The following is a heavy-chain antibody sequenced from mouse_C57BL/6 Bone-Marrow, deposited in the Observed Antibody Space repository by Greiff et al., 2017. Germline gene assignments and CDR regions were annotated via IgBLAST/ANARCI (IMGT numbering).Heavy chain of an antibody. D-gene: IGHD2-3*01. V-gene: IGHV1-50*01. Sequence: QVQLQQPGAELVKPGASVKLSCKASGYTFTSYWMQWVKQRPGQGLEWIGEIDPSDSYTKYNQKFKGKATLTVDTSSSTAYMQLSSLTSEDSSVYYCASPRWLLQYGYFDVWGTGTTVSVSS. CDR1: GYTFTSYW. CDR2: IDPSDSYT. CDR3: ASPRWLLQYGYFDV. J-gene: IGHJ1*03.